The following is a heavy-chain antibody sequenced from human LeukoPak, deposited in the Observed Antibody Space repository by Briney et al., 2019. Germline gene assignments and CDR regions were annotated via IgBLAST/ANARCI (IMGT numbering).Heavy chain of an antibody. V-gene: IGHV1-46*01. D-gene: IGHD3-10*01. CDR3: ATYTQSRAQGVRDY. CDR2: IHPNDGDT. J-gene: IGHJ4*02. Sequence: ASVKVSFKGSGYTFTNYYMHWVRQAPGQGVEGMGLIHPNDGDTKYTQEFQDRVTMTTATSTPTVYMELSSLRSEDTAVSYCATYTQSRAQGVRDYWGQGTLVTVSS. CDR1: GYTFTNYY.